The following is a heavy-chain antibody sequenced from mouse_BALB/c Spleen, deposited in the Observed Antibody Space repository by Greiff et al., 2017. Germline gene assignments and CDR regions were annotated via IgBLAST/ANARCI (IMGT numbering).Heavy chain of an antibody. CDR3: ARQGNYAMDY. CDR1: GFPFSSYA. J-gene: IGHJ4*01. Sequence: EVMLVESGGGLVKPGGSLKLSCAASGFPFSSYAMSWVRQSPEKRLEWVAEISSGGSYTYYPDTVTGRFTISRDNAKNTLYLEMSSLRSEDTAMYYCARQGNYAMDYWGQGTSVTVSS. CDR2: ISSGGSYT. V-gene: IGHV5-9-4*01.